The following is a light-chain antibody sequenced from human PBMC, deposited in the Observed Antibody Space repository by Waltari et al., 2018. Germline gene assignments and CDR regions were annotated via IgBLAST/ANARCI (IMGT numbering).Light chain of an antibody. CDR3: GTWDSSLSGAV. J-gene: IGLJ7*01. V-gene: IGLV1-51*02. CDR1: HSNIGNNY. CDR2: EDG. Sequence: QSVLTQPPSVSAAPGQRVTISCSGGHSNIGNNYVSWYRQFPGTAPKLLIYEDGERPSGVPGRFSGSTSGTSATLDITGLQAGDEADYYCGTWDSSLSGAVFGGGTHLTVL.